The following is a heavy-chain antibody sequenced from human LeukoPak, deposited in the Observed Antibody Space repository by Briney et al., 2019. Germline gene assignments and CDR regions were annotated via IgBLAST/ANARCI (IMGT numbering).Heavy chain of an antibody. CDR3: AKDIGSGWFYGMDV. CDR2: ISWNSGSI. CDR1: GFTFDDYA. J-gene: IGHJ6*02. V-gene: IGHV3-9*01. D-gene: IGHD6-19*01. Sequence: PGRSLRPSCAASGFTFDDYAMHWVRQAPGKGLEWVSGISWNSGSIGYADSVKGRFTISRDNAKNSLYLQMNSLRAEDTALYYCAKDIGSGWFYGMDVWGQGTTVTVSS.